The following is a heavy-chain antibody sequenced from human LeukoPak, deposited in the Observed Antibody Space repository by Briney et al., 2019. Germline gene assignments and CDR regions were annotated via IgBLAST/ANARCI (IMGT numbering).Heavy chain of an antibody. CDR3: AFLGGGWLDAFDI. CDR1: GFTFSGYA. Sequence: GGSLRLSCSASGFTFSGYAMHWVRQAPGKGLEYASTISSSGGSTYYIDSVKGRFTISRDSSKNTLYLQMSSLRAEDTAVYYCAFLGGGWLDAFDIWGQGTMVTVSS. J-gene: IGHJ3*02. CDR2: ISSSGGST. V-gene: IGHV3-64D*09. D-gene: IGHD5-24*01.